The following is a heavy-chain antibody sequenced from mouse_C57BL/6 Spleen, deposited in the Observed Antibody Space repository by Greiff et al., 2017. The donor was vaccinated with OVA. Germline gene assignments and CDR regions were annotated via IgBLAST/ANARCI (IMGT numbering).Heavy chain of an antibody. CDR1: GYAFSSSW. V-gene: IGHV1-82*01. CDR3: ARGVDSSGCFAY. D-gene: IGHD3-2*02. J-gene: IGHJ3*01. Sequence: QVQLQQSGPELVKPGASVKISCKASGYAFSSSWMNWVKQRPGKGLEWIGRIYPGDGDTNYNGKFKGKATLTADKSSSTAYMQLSSLTSEDSAVXFCARGVDSSGCFAYWGKGTLVTVSA. CDR2: IYPGDGDT.